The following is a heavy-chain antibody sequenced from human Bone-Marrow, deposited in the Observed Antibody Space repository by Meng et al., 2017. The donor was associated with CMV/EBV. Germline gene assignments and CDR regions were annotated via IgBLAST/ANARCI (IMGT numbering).Heavy chain of an antibody. V-gene: IGHV3-7*01. CDR2: IKQDGSEK. Sequence: GESLKISCAASGFTFSSYWMSWVRQAPGKGLEWVANIKQDGSEKYYVDSVKGRLTISRDNAKNSLYLQMNSLRAEDTAVYYCARVRPKRGYSYEDYWGQGTLVTVSS. CDR1: GFTFSSYW. CDR3: ARVRPKRGYSYEDY. D-gene: IGHD5-18*01. J-gene: IGHJ4*02.